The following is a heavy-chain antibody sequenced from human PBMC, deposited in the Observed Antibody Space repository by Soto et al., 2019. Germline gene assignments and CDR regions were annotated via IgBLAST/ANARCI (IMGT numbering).Heavy chain of an antibody. J-gene: IGHJ6*02. CDR2: IIPIFGTA. CDR1: GGTFSSYA. Sequence: SVKVTCKASGGTFSSYAISWVRQSPGQGLEWMGGIIPIFGTANYAQKFQGRVTITADESTSTAYMELSSVTAADTAVYYCARDTMVRGVIRDYYYGMDVWGQGTTVTVSS. V-gene: IGHV1-69*13. CDR3: ARDTMVRGVIRDYYYGMDV. D-gene: IGHD3-10*01.